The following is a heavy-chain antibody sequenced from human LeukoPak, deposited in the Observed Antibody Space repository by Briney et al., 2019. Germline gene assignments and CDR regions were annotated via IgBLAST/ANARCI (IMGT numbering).Heavy chain of an antibody. CDR1: GFTFSSYA. Sequence: GGSLRLSCAASGFTFSSYAMHWVRQAPGKGLEWVAVISYDGSNKYYADSVKGRFTISRDNSKNTLYLQMNSLRAEDTAVYYCARVDGPSYYYGMDVWGQGTTVTVSS. J-gene: IGHJ6*02. CDR3: ARVDGPSYYYGMDV. D-gene: IGHD2-8*01. CDR2: ISYDGSNK. V-gene: IGHV3-30-3*01.